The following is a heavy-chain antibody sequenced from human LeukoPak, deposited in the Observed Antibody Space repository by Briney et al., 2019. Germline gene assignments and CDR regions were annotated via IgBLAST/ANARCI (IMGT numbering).Heavy chain of an antibody. Sequence: SETLSLTCTVSGGSISSSSYYWGWIRQPPGKGLEWIGYIYYCGSTYYNPSLKSRVTISVDTSKNQFSLKLSSVTAADTAVYYCARVGYCSGGSCYELDYWGQGTLVTVSS. CDR1: GGSISSSSYY. CDR2: IYYCGST. J-gene: IGHJ4*02. V-gene: IGHV4-39*07. D-gene: IGHD2-15*01. CDR3: ARVGYCSGGSCYELDY.